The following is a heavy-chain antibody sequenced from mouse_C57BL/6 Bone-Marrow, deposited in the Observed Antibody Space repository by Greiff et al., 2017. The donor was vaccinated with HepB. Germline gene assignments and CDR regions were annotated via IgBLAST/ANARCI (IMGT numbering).Heavy chain of an antibody. V-gene: IGHV5-15*01. Sequence: EVQVVESGGGLVQPGGSLKLSCAASGFTFSDYGMAWVRQAPRKGPEWVAFIGNLAYSIYYADTVTGRVTISIENAKNTLYLEMCRLRSEDTAMYYCARNSSGYDYFDYWGQGTTLTVSS. J-gene: IGHJ2*01. CDR2: IGNLAYSI. CDR3: ARNSSGYDYFDY. CDR1: GFTFSDYG. D-gene: IGHD3-2*02.